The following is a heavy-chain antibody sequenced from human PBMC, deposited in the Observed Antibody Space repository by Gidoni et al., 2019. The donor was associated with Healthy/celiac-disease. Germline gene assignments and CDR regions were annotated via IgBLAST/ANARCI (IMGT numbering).Heavy chain of an antibody. J-gene: IGHJ5*02. CDR2: IYYSGST. D-gene: IGHD3-3*01. V-gene: IGHV4-31*01. CDR3: ARAPLLRLLEWLPVDNWFDP. Sequence: QVQLQESGPGLVKPSQTLSITCTVSGGSISSGGYYWSWIRQHPGKGLEWIGYIYYSGSTYYNPSLKSLVTISVDTSKNQFSLKLSSVTAADTAWYYCARAPLLRLLEWLPVDNWFDPWGQGTLVTVSS. CDR1: GGSISSGGYY.